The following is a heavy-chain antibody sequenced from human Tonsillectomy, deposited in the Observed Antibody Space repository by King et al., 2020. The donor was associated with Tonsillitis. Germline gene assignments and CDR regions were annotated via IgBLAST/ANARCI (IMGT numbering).Heavy chain of an antibody. Sequence: QLQESGPGLVKPSETLSLTCTVSGGSISSSCYFWGWVRQPPGKGLQWIGTIYYTGSTYYNPSLKSRVTISVHTSKNQFSLKLSSVTAADTVVYYWARHRYGDSDLGDWYFDVWGRGTLVTVSS. CDR3: ARHRYGDSDLGDWYFDV. CDR2: IYYTGST. D-gene: IGHD4-17*01. V-gene: IGHV4-39*01. CDR1: GGSISSSCYF. J-gene: IGHJ2*01.